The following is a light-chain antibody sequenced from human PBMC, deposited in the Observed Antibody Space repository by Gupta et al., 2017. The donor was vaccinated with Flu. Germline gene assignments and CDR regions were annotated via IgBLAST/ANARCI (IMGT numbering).Light chain of an antibody. J-gene: IGKJ2*01. CDR2: KAS. V-gene: IGKV1-5*03. CDR3: QHYDRSVPYT. Sequence: SLLSTPVGDRVTIPCRASHSISDWLAWYQQKPGKAPKLLIYKASSLESGVPSRFSGSGSGTEFTLTISSLQPDDFATYYGQHYDRSVPYTFGQGTRLEIK. CDR1: HSISDW.